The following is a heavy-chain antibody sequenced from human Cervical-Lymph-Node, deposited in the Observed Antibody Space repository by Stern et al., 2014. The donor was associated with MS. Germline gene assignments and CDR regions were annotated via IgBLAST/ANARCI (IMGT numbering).Heavy chain of an antibody. CDR3: AKGGGLDHWGYYGMDV. J-gene: IGHJ6*02. Sequence: VQLVESGGGVVQPGKSLRLSCAASAFTFSSYGMHWVRPAPGKGLEWVAVISYDGSNKYYADSVKGRFTISRDNSKNTLYLQMNSLRAEDTAVYYCAKGGGLDHWGYYGMDVWGQGTTVTVSS. D-gene: IGHD2-15*01. CDR1: AFTFSSYG. CDR2: ISYDGSNK. V-gene: IGHV3-30*18.